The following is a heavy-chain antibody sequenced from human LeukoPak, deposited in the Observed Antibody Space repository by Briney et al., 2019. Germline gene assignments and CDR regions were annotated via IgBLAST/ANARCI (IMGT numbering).Heavy chain of an antibody. V-gene: IGHV4-59*01. CDR2: IYYSGST. D-gene: IGHD2-15*01. J-gene: IGHJ4*02. Sequence: RPSETLSLTCSVSGGSLSSYYWSWIRQPPGKGLEWIGYIYYSGSTNYNPSLKSRVTISLDTSKNQFSLKLSSVTAADTAVYYCARGYCSGGSCYFDYWGQGTLVTVSS. CDR3: ARGYCSGGSCYFDY. CDR1: GGSLSSYY.